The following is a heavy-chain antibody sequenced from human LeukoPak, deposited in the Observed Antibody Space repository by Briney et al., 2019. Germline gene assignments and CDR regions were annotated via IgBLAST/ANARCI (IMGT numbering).Heavy chain of an antibody. J-gene: IGHJ4*02. V-gene: IGHV3-48*02. Sequence: GGSLRLSCAASGFTFSSYNMNWVRQAPGKGLEWVPYITSSSSTIYYADSVKGRFTISRDNAKNSLYLQMNSLRDEDTAVYYCAREYSSSSGSVSDYWGQGTLVTVPS. CDR1: GFTFSSYN. CDR2: ITSSSSTI. CDR3: AREYSSSSGSVSDY. D-gene: IGHD6-6*01.